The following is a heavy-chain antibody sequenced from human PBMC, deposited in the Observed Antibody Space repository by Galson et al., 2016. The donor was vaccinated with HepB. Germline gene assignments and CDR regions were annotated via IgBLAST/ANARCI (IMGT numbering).Heavy chain of an antibody. Sequence: GQGLEWIGYLSYSGSSYFQPSLRSRISISGDTSKNQFSLKLSSVTATDTAVYYCARAVIAYYYGMDVWGQGTTVTVSS. CDR3: ARAVIAYYYGMDV. D-gene: IGHD2-21*01. V-gene: IGHV4-31*02. CDR2: LSYSGSS. J-gene: IGHJ6*02.